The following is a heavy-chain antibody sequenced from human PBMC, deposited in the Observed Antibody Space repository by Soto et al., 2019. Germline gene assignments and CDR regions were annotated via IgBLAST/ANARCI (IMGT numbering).Heavy chain of an antibody. CDR1: GFSLSTSGMC. CDR2: IDWDDDK. D-gene: IGHD3-22*01. CDR3: ARIPSSQYYYDSSGYPDV. V-gene: IGHV2-70*01. J-gene: IGHJ6*02. Sequence: GSGPTLVNPTQTLTLTCPFSGFSLSTSGMCVSWIRQPPGKALEWLALIDWDDDKYYSTSLKTRLTISKDTSKNQVVLTMTNMDPVDTATYYCARIPSSQYYYDSSGYPDVWGQGTTVTVSS.